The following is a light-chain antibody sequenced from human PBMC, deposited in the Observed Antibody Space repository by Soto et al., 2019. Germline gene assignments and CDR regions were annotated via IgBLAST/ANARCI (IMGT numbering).Light chain of an antibody. V-gene: IGKV3-11*01. CDR2: DSS. CDR1: QSVSSY. Sequence: EIVLTQSPVTLSLSPGERATLSCRASQSVSSYLAWYQQKPGQAPRLLIYDSSNRATGIPARFSGSGSGTDFTLTISSLEPEDFAVYYCQPRSNWPTFGGGTKVEIQ. CDR3: QPRSNWPT. J-gene: IGKJ4*01.